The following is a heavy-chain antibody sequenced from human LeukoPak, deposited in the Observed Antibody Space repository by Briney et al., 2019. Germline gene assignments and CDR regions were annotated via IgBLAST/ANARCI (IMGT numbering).Heavy chain of an antibody. CDR2: ISYDGSNK. J-gene: IGHJ3*02. V-gene: IGHV3-30-3*01. CDR1: GFTFSSYA. CDR3: ARGKVTTLGAFDI. D-gene: IGHD4-17*01. Sequence: GGSLRLSCAASGFTFSSYAMHWVRQAPGKGLEWVAVISYDGSNKYYADSVKGRFTISGDNSKNTLYLQMNSLRAEDTAVYYCARGKVTTLGAFDIWGQGTMVTVSS.